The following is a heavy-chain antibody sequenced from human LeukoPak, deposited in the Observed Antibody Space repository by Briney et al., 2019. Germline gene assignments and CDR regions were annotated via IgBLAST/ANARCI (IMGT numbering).Heavy chain of an antibody. CDR1: GYTFTSCD. V-gene: IGHV1-8*01. Sequence: ASVKVSCKASGYTFTSCDINWVRQATGQGLEWMGWMNPKSGNTGYAQKFQGTVTMTRTTSISTASMELSSLRSEDTAVYYCARGVEAAAGTYTFPFAYCGQGPLVPVSS. CDR3: ARGVEAAAGTYTFPFAY. CDR2: MNPKSGNT. D-gene: IGHD6-13*01. J-gene: IGHJ4*02.